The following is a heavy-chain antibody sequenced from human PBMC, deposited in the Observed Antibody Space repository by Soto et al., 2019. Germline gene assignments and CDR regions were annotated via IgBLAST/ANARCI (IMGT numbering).Heavy chain of an antibody. CDR3: ARGPEVQLERLEWTGIDY. D-gene: IGHD1-1*01. J-gene: IGHJ4*02. CDR2: IIPIFGTA. V-gene: IGHV1-69*13. Sequence: GASVKVSCKASGGTFSSYAISWVRQAPGQGLEWMGGIIPIFGTANYAQKFQGRVTITADESTSTAYMELSSLRSEDTAVYYCARGPEVQLERLEWTGIDYWGQGTLVTVSS. CDR1: GGTFSSYA.